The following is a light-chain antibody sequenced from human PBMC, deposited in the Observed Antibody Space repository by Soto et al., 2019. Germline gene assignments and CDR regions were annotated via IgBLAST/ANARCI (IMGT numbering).Light chain of an antibody. Sequence: EIVLTQSPGTLSLSPGERATLSCRASQSVSSSYLAWYQQKPGQAPRLLIYGASSRATGIPDRFSGSGSGTDFTLIISRLEPEDVAVYYRQQYNSSPRTFGQGTKVEIK. V-gene: IGKV3-20*01. J-gene: IGKJ1*01. CDR2: GAS. CDR1: QSVSSSY. CDR3: QQYNSSPRT.